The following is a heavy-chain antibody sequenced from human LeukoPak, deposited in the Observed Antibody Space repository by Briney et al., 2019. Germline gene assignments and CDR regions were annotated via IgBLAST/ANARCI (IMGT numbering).Heavy chain of an antibody. J-gene: IGHJ2*01. V-gene: IGHV4-4*07. Sequence: SETLSLTYTVSGGSISSYYWSWIRQPAGKGLEWIGRIYTSGSTNYNPSLKSRVTMSVDTSKNQFSLKLSSVTVADTAVYYCARPYYYGSGNYYNWYLDLWGRGTLVTVSS. CDR1: GGSISSYY. CDR3: ARPYYYGSGNYYNWYLDL. D-gene: IGHD3-10*01. CDR2: IYTSGST.